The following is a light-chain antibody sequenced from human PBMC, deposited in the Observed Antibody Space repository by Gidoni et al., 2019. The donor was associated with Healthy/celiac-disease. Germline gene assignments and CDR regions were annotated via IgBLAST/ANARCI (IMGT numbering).Light chain of an antibody. V-gene: IGKV3-20*01. Sequence: EIVLTQSPGTLSLSPGERATLSCRASQSVSSSYLAWYQQKPGQAPRLLIYGASSRATGIPDSFSGSGSGTDFTLTISRLEPEDFVVYDCQQYGSSEWTFGQGTKVEIK. CDR3: QQYGSSEWT. CDR2: GAS. CDR1: QSVSSSY. J-gene: IGKJ1*01.